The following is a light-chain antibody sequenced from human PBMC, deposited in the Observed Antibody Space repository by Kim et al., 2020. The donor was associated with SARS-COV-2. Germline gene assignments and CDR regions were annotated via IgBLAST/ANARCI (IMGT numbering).Light chain of an antibody. J-gene: IGKJ4*01. Sequence: PLSASVGDTVTITSRASQSITSGLAWYQQKPGKVPKLLIYLVSNLDSGVPSRFSGSGSGTQFTLTISSLQPDDFATYYCQQHNGYFGGGTKVDIK. CDR3: QQHNGY. V-gene: IGKV1-5*01. CDR1: QSITSG. CDR2: LVS.